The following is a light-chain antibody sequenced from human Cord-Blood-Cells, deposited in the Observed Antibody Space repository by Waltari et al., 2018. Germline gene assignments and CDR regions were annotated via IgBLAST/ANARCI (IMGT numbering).Light chain of an antibody. V-gene: IGLV3-21*03. CDR3: QVWDSSSDHKV. J-gene: IGLJ3*02. CDR2: DDS. CDR1: NIGSKS. Sequence: SYVLTPPPSVSVAPGKTARITCGGNNIGSKSVHWYQLKPGQAPVLVVYDDSDRPSGLPERFSGSNAGNTATLTSSRVEAGDEADYYCQVWDSSSDHKVFGGGTKLTVL.